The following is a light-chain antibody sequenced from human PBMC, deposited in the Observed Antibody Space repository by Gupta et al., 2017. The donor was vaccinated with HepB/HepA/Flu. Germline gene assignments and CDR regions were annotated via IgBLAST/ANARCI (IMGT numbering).Light chain of an antibody. Sequence: QSALTQPASVSGSPAPSITISCTGTSNDVGAYTYVSWYQQHPGKAPKLMIYDVSNRPSGGSNRFSGSKSGNTASLTISGLQADDEADYYCNSYTSSSTLDYVFGTGTKVTVL. CDR1: SNDVGAYTY. V-gene: IGLV2-14*03. CDR3: NSYTSSSTLDYV. CDR2: DVS. J-gene: IGLJ1*01.